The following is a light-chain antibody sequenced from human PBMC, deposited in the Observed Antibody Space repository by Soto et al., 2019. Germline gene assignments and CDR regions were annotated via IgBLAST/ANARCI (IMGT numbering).Light chain of an antibody. J-gene: IGLJ3*02. Sequence: QSALTQPPSASGSPGQSVTISCTGTSSDIGAYNYVSWYQQHPGKAPKLMIYEFSKRPSGVPDRFSGSKSGNTASLPVSGLQAEDESDYYCSSYAGSNTWVFGGGTKLTVL. V-gene: IGLV2-8*01. CDR3: SSYAGSNTWV. CDR2: EFS. CDR1: SSDIGAYNY.